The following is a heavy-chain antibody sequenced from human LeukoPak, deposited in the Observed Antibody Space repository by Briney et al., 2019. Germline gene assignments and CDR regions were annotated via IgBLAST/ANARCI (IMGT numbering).Heavy chain of an antibody. CDR2: MNPNSGNT. Sequence: ASVKVSCKASGYTFTSYDINWVRQATGQGLEWMGWMNPNSGNTGYAQKFQGRVTMTRNTSISTAYMELSSLRSEDTAVYYCARGRSCSSTSCYILRYYYYYMDAWGKGTTVTVSS. V-gene: IGHV1-8*01. CDR3: ARGRSCSSTSCYILRYYYYYMDA. J-gene: IGHJ6*03. CDR1: GYTFTSYD. D-gene: IGHD2-2*02.